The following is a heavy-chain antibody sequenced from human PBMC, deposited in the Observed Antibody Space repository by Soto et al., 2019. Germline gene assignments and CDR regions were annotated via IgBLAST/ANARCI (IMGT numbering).Heavy chain of an antibody. V-gene: IGHV3-23*01. Sequence: PGGSLRLSCAASGFTFSSYAMSWVRQAPGKGLEWVSAISGSGSRTYYADSVKGRFTFSRDNSKKTLYLQMNSLRAEDTAVYFCARGRYCSGGSCSSTYYYYYYMDVWGKGTTVTVSS. CDR1: GFTFSSYA. J-gene: IGHJ6*03. CDR2: ISGSGSRT. CDR3: ARGRYCSGGSCSSTYYYYYYMDV. D-gene: IGHD2-15*01.